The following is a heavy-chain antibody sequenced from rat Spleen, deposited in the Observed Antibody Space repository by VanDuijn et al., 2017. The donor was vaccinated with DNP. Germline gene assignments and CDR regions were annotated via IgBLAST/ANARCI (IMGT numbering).Heavy chain of an antibody. CDR3: ARLNYGSYDPFDY. D-gene: IGHD1-3*01. J-gene: IGHJ2*01. CDR2: IIYDGSST. Sequence: EVQLVESGGGLVQPGRSLKLSCAASGFTFSDYAMAWVRQAPKKGLEWVATIIYDGSSTYYRDSVKGRFTISRDNAKSTLYLQMDSLRSEDTATYYCARLNYGSYDPFDYWGQGVMVTVSS. V-gene: IGHV5-17*01. CDR1: GFTFSDYA.